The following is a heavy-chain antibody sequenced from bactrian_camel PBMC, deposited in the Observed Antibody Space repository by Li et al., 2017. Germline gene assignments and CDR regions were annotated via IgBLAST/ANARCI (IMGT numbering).Heavy chain of an antibody. Sequence: VQLVESGGGSVQAGGSLRLSCAASGRTYSKWCMGWFRQAPGKGREEVATMRNDGIIVYGDSMKGRFEIVQDNTNNILWLHMNNLKPEDTGMYYCAADRASGCQFHRVLEYPYHGQGTQVTVS. CDR1: GRTYSKWC. CDR2: MRNDGII. D-gene: IGHD1*01. J-gene: IGHJ4*01. V-gene: IGHV3S57*01.